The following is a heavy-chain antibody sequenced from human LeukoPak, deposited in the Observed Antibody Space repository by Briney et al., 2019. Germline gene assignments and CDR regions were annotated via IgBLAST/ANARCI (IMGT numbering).Heavy chain of an antibody. V-gene: IGHV3-23*01. D-gene: IGHD1-26*01. J-gene: IGHJ4*02. CDR1: GFTFSSYT. Sequence: GGSLRLSCAASGFTFSSYTMSWVRQAPEKGLEWVSTISGSGGGTYYADSVKGRFTISRDDSKNTLYLQMNSLRAEDTAVYYCAKDLGRYRNNYFDYWGQGSPVTVSS. CDR3: AKDLGRYRNNYFDY. CDR2: ISGSGGGT.